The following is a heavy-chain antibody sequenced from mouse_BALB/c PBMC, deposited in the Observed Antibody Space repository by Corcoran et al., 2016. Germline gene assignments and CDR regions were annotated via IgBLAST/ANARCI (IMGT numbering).Heavy chain of an antibody. J-gene: IGHJ3*01. CDR3: ARKDYGSSSWFAY. V-gene: IGHV1-18*01. CDR2: INPNNGGT. D-gene: IGHD1-1*01. CDR1: GYTFTDYN. Sequence: VLLQQSGPELVKPGASVKIPCKASGYTFTDYNMDWVKQSHGKRLEWIGDINPNNGGTIYNQKFKGKATLTVDKSSSTAYMELRSLTSEDTAVYYCARKDYGSSSWFAYWGQGTLVTVSA.